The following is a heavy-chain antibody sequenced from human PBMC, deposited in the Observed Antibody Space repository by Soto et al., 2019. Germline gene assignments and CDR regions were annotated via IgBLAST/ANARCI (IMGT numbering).Heavy chain of an antibody. J-gene: IGHJ6*02. Sequence: EVQLVESGGGLVQPGGSLRLSCAASGFTVSSNYMSWVRQAPGKGLGWVSVIYSGGSTYYEDSVKGRFTISRDNSKNTQNLKMHRLRAADKAVYYCASANQLLLYKYFGMDVSGQGTTGTVSS. CDR3: ASANQLLLYKYFGMDV. V-gene: IGHV3-66*01. CDR2: IYSGGST. D-gene: IGHD2-2*02. CDR1: GFTVSSNY.